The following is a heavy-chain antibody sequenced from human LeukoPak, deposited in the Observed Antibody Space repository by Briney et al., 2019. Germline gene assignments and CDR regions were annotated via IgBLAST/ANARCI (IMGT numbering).Heavy chain of an antibody. Sequence: GGSLRLSCAASGFTFSSYWMTWVRQAPGKGLEWVANIKQDGSETYYVDSVKGRFTISRDNAKNSLYLQMNSLRAEDTAVYYCAITGSTGYWGQGILVTVSS. CDR3: AITGSTGY. V-gene: IGHV3-7*01. D-gene: IGHD2-8*02. CDR2: IKQDGSET. J-gene: IGHJ4*02. CDR1: GFTFSSYW.